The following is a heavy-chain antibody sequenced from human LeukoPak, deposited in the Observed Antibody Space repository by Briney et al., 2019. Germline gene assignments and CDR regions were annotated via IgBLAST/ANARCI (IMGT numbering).Heavy chain of an antibody. J-gene: IGHJ1*01. Sequence: GGSLRLFCAASGFTFGSYGMSWVRQAPGKGLEWVSFITPNADRTSYADSVEGRFTISRDNPRNTLYMQMNSLRDEDTALYYCAIMHGYYDGSGYWVQWGQGTLVTVSS. V-gene: IGHV3-23*01. CDR3: AIMHGYYDGSGYWVQ. CDR1: GFTFGSYG. D-gene: IGHD3-22*01. CDR2: ITPNADRT.